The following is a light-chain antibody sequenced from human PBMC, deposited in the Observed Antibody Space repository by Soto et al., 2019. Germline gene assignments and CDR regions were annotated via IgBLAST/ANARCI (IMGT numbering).Light chain of an antibody. CDR2: DVS. Sequence: QSALTQPHSVSGSPGQSVTISCTGASSDLGNYNRVSWYQQPPGTAPKLMIYDVSNRPSGVPDRFSGSKSGNTASLTISGLQPEDEADYYCNLYTSSSTYVFGTGTKVTVL. CDR3: NLYTSSSTYV. V-gene: IGLV2-18*01. J-gene: IGLJ1*01. CDR1: SSDLGNYNR.